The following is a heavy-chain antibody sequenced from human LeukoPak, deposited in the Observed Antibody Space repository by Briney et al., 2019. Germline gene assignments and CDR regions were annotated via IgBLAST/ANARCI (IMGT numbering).Heavy chain of an antibody. V-gene: IGHV4-39*01. CDR2: VYYSGVT. CDR3: ARHWARDIFDF. Sequence: PSETLSLTCTVSGGSISSSIHYWGWIRQPPGKGLEWIGTVYYSGVTYYNPSLQSRANISIDMSKNEFSLRLSSVTAADTGVYYCARHWARDIFDFWGQGTLVTVSS. D-gene: IGHD3-9*01. CDR1: GGSISSSIHY. J-gene: IGHJ4*02.